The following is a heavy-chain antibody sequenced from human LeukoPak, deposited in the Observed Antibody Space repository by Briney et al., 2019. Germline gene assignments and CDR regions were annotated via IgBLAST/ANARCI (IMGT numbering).Heavy chain of an antibody. V-gene: IGHV4-34*01. CDR3: ARVSTNGLSNWFDP. CDR1: GGSFSGYY. D-gene: IGHD2-8*01. Sequence: SETLSLTCAVYGGSFSGYYWSWIRQPPGKGLEWIGEINHSGSTNYNPSLKSRVTISVDTSKNQFSLKLSSVTAADTAVYYCARVSTNGLSNWFDPWGQGTLVTVSS. J-gene: IGHJ5*02. CDR2: INHSGST.